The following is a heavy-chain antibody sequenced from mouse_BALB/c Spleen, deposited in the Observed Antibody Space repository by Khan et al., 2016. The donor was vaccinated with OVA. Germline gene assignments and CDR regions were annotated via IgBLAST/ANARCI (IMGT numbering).Heavy chain of an antibody. CDR2: IYPGNSDP. CDR1: GYTFTSYW. J-gene: IGHJ2*01. V-gene: IGHV1-5*01. Sequence: VQLQQSGTVLARPGASVKMSCTASGYTFTSYWIHWVTQRPGQGLEWIGVIYPGNSDPNYNQKFKGKAKLTAVTSTSTAYLEPHSLTNGDSAVYYCTKNGVGNYKSWDFWDQGNTLTVSS. CDR3: TKNGVGNYKSWDF. D-gene: IGHD2-1*01.